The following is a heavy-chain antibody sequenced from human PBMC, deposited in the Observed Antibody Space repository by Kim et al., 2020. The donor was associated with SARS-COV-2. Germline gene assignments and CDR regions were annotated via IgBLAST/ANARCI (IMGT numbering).Heavy chain of an antibody. V-gene: IGHV3-23*01. CDR1: GFTFSSYA. CDR3: AKTYYYDSSGSSPNDY. D-gene: IGHD3-22*01. J-gene: IGHJ4*02. CDR2: ISGSGGST. Sequence: GGSLRLSCAASGFTFSSYAMSWVRQAPGKGLEWVSAISGSGGSTYYADSVKGRFTISRDNSKNTLYLQMNSLRAEDTAVYYCAKTYYYDSSGSSPNDYWGQGTLVTVSS.